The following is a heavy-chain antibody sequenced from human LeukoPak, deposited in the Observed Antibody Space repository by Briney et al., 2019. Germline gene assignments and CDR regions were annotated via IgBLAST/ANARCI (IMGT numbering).Heavy chain of an antibody. J-gene: IGHJ5*02. CDR1: GFTFSTYN. CDR2: ISSSSYI. D-gene: IGHD3-22*01. CDR3: ARDGGNYYDSSGQGGWFDP. V-gene: IGHV3-21*01. Sequence: GGSLRLSCAASGFTFSTYNMNWVRQAPGKGLKWVSSISSSSYIYYADSVKGRFTISRDNAKNSLYLQMNSLRAEDTAVYYCARDGGNYYDSSGQGGWFDPWGQGTLVTVSS.